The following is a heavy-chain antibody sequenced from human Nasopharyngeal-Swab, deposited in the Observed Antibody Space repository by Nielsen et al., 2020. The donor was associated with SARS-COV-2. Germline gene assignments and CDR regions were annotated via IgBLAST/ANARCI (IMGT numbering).Heavy chain of an antibody. CDR2: FYSGGTT. V-gene: IGHV3-66*01. D-gene: IGHD2-2*01. J-gene: IGHJ6*03. Sequence: GGSLKISCAASGFTVSSNYMHWVRQAPGEGLEWVSAFYSGGTTYYADSVKGRVTISRDNSNNTVYLQMNSLRAEDTAVYYCARGSTVSSYYHYMDVWGKGTTVTVSS. CDR1: GFTVSSNY. CDR3: ARGSTVSSYYHYMDV.